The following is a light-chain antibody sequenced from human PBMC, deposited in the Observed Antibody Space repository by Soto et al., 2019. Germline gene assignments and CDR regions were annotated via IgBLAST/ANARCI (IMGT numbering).Light chain of an antibody. CDR2: DAS. CDR3: QQRSNWQGAT. CDR1: QSVSSY. V-gene: IGKV3-11*01. Sequence: EIVVTQSPATLSFSPGERATLSCRASQSVSSYLACYQQKPGQAPRLLIYDASNRATGIPARFSGSGSGTDFTLTISSLEPEDFAVYYCQQRSNWQGATFGGGTKVEIK. J-gene: IGKJ4*01.